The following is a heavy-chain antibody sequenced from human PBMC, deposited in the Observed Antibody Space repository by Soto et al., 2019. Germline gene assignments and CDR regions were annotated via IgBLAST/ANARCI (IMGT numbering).Heavy chain of an antibody. CDR1: VFTFSSYG. Sequence: PVGSLRLSCASSVFTFSSYGMHWVRHSPGKGLEWVAVISYDGSNKYYADSVKGRFTISRDNSKNTLYLQMNSLRAEDTAVYYCAKDRRGYDSLPDFEPWGQGTLVIVSS. V-gene: IGHV3-30*18. CDR2: ISYDGSNK. J-gene: IGHJ5*02. CDR3: AKDRRGYDSLPDFEP. D-gene: IGHD5-12*01.